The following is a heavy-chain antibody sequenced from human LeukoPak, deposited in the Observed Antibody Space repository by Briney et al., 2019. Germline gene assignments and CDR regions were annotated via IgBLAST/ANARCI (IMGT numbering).Heavy chain of an antibody. Sequence: GGSLRLSCAASGFTFSSYSMNWVRQAPGKGLEWVSSISSSSSYIYYADSVKGRFTISRDNSKNTLYLQMNSLRAEDTAVYYCAKDPPVDSSSWYSLTYFQHWGQGTLVTVSS. CDR1: GFTFSSYS. D-gene: IGHD6-13*01. CDR2: ISSSSSYI. CDR3: AKDPPVDSSSWYSLTYFQH. V-gene: IGHV3-21*04. J-gene: IGHJ1*01.